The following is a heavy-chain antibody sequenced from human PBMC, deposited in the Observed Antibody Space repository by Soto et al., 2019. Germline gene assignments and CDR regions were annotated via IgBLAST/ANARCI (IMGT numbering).Heavy chain of an antibody. CDR1: GYTFTSYG. CDR3: AREGIAVAGTRGYYYGMDV. J-gene: IGHJ6*02. D-gene: IGHD6-19*01. V-gene: IGHV1-18*01. CDR2: ISAYNGNT. Sequence: ASAKVSCKATGYTFTSYGISWVQQSPGQGLEWMGWISAYNGNTNYAQKLQGRVTMTTDTSTSTAYMELRSLRSDDTAVYYCAREGIAVAGTRGYYYGMDVWGQGTTVTVSS.